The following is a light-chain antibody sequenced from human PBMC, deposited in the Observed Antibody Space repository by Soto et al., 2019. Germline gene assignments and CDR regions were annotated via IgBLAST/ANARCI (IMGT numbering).Light chain of an antibody. V-gene: IGKV1-5*03. Sequence: DIQMTQSPSTLSASVGDRVTITCRASQRISSWLAWYQQKPGKAPKLLIYKASSLESGVPSRFSGSGSGTSFTLTISSLKPDDFATSYCQQYNRLWTFGQGTKVEIK. CDR3: QQYNRLWT. J-gene: IGKJ1*01. CDR2: KAS. CDR1: QRISSW.